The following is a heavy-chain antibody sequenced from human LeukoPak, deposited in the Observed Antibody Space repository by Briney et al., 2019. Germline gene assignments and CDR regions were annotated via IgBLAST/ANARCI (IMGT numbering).Heavy chain of an antibody. D-gene: IGHD6-19*01. CDR1: GGTFSSYA. Sequence: GASVKVSCKASGGTFSSYAISWVRQAPGQGLEWMGGIIPIFGTANYAQKFQGRVTITADESTSTAYMELSGLRSEDTAVYYCASSKAAVAGFTDYWGQGTLVTVSS. V-gene: IGHV1-69*13. CDR2: IIPIFGTA. J-gene: IGHJ4*02. CDR3: ASSKAAVAGFTDY.